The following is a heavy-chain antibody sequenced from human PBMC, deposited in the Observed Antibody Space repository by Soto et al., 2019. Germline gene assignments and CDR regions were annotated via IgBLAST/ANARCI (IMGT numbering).Heavy chain of an antibody. D-gene: IGHD3-16*01. J-gene: IGHJ6*02. Sequence: GGSLRLSCEASGFAFSSYAMHWVRQAPGKGLEWVGVISYDGNYIYYADSVKGRFTVSRDNSKNTLYVQVNSLRPEDTAVYYCAKGILSATIGPYAMDVWGQGTTVTVSS. V-gene: IGHV3-30*18. CDR2: ISYDGNYI. CDR1: GFAFSSYA. CDR3: AKGILSATIGPYAMDV.